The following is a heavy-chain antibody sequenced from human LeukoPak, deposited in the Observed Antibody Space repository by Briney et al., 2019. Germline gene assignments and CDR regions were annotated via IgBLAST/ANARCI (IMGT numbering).Heavy chain of an antibody. CDR3: ARGSRTPRRPIDY. CDR1: GFTFSSYV. V-gene: IGHV3-30*04. CDR2: ISYDGSNK. Sequence: PGGSLRLSCAASGFTFSSYVMHWVRQAPGKGLEWVAVISYDGSNKYYADSVKGRFTISRDNSKNTLYLQMNSLRAEDTAVYYCARGSRTPRRPIDYWGQGTLVTVSS. D-gene: IGHD3-10*01. J-gene: IGHJ4*02.